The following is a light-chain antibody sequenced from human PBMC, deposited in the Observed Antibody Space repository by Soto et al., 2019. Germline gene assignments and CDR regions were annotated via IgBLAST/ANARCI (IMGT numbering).Light chain of an antibody. V-gene: IGKV3-15*01. J-gene: IGKJ1*01. CDR2: GAS. Sequence: EIVMPQSPATLSVSPGERATLSCRASQSVSSNLAWYQQKPGQAPRILIYGASTRATGIPARFSGSGSGTEFTLTISSMQSEDFAVYYCQQYNNWLRTFGQGTKVEIK. CDR3: QQYNNWLRT. CDR1: QSVSSN.